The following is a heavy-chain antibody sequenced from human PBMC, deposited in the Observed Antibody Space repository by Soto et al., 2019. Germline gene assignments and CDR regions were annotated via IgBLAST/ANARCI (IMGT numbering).Heavy chain of an antibody. D-gene: IGHD6-13*01. Sequence: QVQLQESGPGLVKPSQTLSLTCTVSGASISSGGYWSWIRQHPGKGLEWIGYIYYSGRTYYNPSLNSRVNISVDTSKNQFSLKLNSVTAADTAVYFCAGIVFAEAAQFDSWGQGTLVTVSS. CDR2: IYYSGRT. V-gene: IGHV4-31*03. CDR3: AGIVFAEAAQFDS. CDR1: GASISSGGY. J-gene: IGHJ4*02.